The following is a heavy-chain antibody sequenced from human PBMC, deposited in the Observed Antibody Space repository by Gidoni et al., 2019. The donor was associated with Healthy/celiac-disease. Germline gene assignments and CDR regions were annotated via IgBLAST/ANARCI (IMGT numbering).Heavy chain of an antibody. CDR1: GFTFSSYW. CDR3: ARGPREFQH. Sequence: EVQLVEPGGGLVQPGGSLRLSCAASGFTFSSYWLSWVRQAPGKGLEWVANIKQDGSEKYYVDSGKGRFTISRDNAKNSLYLQMTSLRAEDTAVYYCARGPREFQHWGQGTLVTVSS. V-gene: IGHV3-7*03. CDR2: IKQDGSEK. J-gene: IGHJ1*01.